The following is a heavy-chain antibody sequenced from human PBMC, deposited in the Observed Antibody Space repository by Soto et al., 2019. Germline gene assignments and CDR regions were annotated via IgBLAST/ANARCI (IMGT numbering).Heavy chain of an antibody. CDR1: GFTFSSYS. V-gene: IGHV3-21*01. J-gene: IGHJ4*02. CDR2: ISSSSSYI. D-gene: IGHD2-2*01. Sequence: SLRLSCAASGFTFSSYSMNWVRQAPGKGLEWVSSISSSSSYIYYADSVKGRFTISRDNAKNSLYLQMNSLRAEDTAVYYCARDRIVPAAIPLDYWGQGTLVTVSS. CDR3: ARDRIVPAAIPLDY.